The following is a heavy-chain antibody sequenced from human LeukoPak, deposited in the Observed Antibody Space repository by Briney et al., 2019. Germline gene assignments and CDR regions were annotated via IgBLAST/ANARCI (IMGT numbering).Heavy chain of an antibody. Sequence: SVKVSCKASGGTFSSYAISWVRQAPGQGLEWMGGIIPIFGTANYVQKFQGRVTITTDESTSTAYMELSSLKSWDTAVYYCATEVVRGPPCKGFDYWGQGTLVTVSS. V-gene: IGHV1-69*05. CDR2: IIPIFGTA. CDR3: ATEVVRGPPCKGFDY. D-gene: IGHD3-10*02. J-gene: IGHJ4*02. CDR1: GGTFSSYA.